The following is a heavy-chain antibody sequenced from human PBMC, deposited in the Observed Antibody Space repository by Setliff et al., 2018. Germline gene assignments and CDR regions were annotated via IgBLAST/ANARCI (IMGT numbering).Heavy chain of an antibody. CDR3: ARDLGHGGDSDY. CDR1: GYSISSGYI. V-gene: IGHV4-38-2*02. J-gene: IGHJ4*02. Sequence: KTSETLSLTCTVSGYSISSGYIWGWIRQPPGKGLEWVGNTGHTGSINYNPSLKSRLTISRDTSKNQVSLKLNSVTATDTAVYYCARDLGHGGDSDYWGQGILVTVSS. D-gene: IGHD2-21*02. CDR2: TGHTGSI.